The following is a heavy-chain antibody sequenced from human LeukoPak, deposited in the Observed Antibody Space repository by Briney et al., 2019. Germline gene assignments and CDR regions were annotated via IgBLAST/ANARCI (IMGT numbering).Heavy chain of an antibody. CDR2: IIPIFGTA. D-gene: IGHD3-10*01. V-gene: IGHV1-69*13. CDR3: ASDMVRGGHWFDP. Sequence: ASVKVSCKASGGTFSSYAISWVRQAPGQGLEWMGGIIPIFGTANYAQKFQGRVTITADESTSTAYMELSSLRSEDTAVYYCASDMVRGGHWFDPWGQGTLVTVSS. J-gene: IGHJ5*02. CDR1: GGTFSSYA.